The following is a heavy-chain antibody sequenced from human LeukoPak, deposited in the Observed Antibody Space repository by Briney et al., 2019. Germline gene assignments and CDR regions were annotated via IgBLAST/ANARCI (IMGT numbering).Heavy chain of an antibody. CDR3: ARVSSHYDILTGYSTSYYYYGMDV. V-gene: IGHV3-23*01. Sequence: GGSLRLSCAASGFTFSSYAMSWVRQVPGKGLEWVSAISGSGGSTYYADSVKGRFTISRDNAKNSLYLQMNSLRAEDTAVYYCARVSSHYDILTGYSTSYYYYGMDVWGQGTTVTVSS. J-gene: IGHJ6*02. CDR2: ISGSGGST. D-gene: IGHD3-9*01. CDR1: GFTFSSYA.